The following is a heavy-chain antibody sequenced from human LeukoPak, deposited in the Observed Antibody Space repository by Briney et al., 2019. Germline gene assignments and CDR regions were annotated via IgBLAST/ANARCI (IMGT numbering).Heavy chain of an antibody. J-gene: IGHJ4*02. D-gene: IGHD5-18*01. CDR3: AFQRRGYSYGVFDY. V-gene: IGHV1-8*01. Sequence: ASLKVSCKASGYTFTGYDINWVRQATGQGLEWMGWMNPNSGNTGYAQKFQGRVTMTRNTSISTAYMELSSLRSEDTAVYYCAFQRRGYSYGVFDYWGQGTLVTVSS. CDR2: MNPNSGNT. CDR1: GYTFTGYD.